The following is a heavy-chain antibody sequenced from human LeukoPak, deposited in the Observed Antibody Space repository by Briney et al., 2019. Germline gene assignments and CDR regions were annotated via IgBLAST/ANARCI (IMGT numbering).Heavy chain of an antibody. D-gene: IGHD6-6*01. CDR3: ARDSGMYSSSSHYYYYYMDV. Sequence: GSSVKVSCKASGGTFSSYAISWVRQAPGQGLEWMGGIIPIFGTANYAQKFQGRVTITTDESTSTAYMELSSLRSEDTAVYYCARDSGMYSSSSHYYYYYMDVWGKGTTVTVSS. J-gene: IGHJ6*03. V-gene: IGHV1-69*05. CDR1: GGTFSSYA. CDR2: IIPIFGTA.